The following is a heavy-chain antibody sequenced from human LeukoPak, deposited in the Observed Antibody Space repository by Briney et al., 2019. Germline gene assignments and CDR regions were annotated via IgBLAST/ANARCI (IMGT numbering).Heavy chain of an antibody. CDR3: ARDIGTSWYIFDY. J-gene: IGHJ4*02. CDR1: GFTLSSFG. D-gene: IGHD6-13*01. Sequence: GGALRLSSAASGFTLSSFGMHWVREAPGKGLEWVAIIWYDGSNKYYADSMKSRFTISRDNSKNTLYLQMNSLRAEDTAVYYCARDIGTSWYIFDYWGQGTLVTVSS. V-gene: IGHV3-33*01. CDR2: IWYDGSNK.